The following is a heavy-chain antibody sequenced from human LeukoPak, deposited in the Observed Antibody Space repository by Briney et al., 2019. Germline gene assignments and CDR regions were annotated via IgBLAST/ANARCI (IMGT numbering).Heavy chain of an antibody. Sequence: ASQTLSLTCTVSGGSISSGDYYWSWIRQPPGKGLGWIGYIYYSGSTYYNPSLKSRVTISVDTSKNQFSLKLSSVTAADTPVYYCASRFWSGYLFDYWGQGTLVTVSS. CDR3: ASRFWSGYLFDY. CDR2: IYYSGST. D-gene: IGHD3-3*01. V-gene: IGHV4-30-4*08. CDR1: GGSISSGDYY. J-gene: IGHJ4*02.